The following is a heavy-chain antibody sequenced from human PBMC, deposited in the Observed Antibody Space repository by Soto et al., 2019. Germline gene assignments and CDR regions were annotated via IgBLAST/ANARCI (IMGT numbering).Heavy chain of an antibody. J-gene: IGHJ6*02. CDR3: ARSRGREYHWSYYGMHV. CDR1: GGSIRNVDYY. D-gene: IGHD1-1*01. Sequence: PSEALSLTCTVSGGSIRNVDYYWSGIRHTPGKGLERIGSIYSSGTAHNNTSLKSPVSVSIDTAKNQFSLKLTSVTAADTAVYYCARSRGREYHWSYYGMHVWGQGTTAPVSS. CDR2: IYSSGTA. V-gene: IGHV4-30-4*01.